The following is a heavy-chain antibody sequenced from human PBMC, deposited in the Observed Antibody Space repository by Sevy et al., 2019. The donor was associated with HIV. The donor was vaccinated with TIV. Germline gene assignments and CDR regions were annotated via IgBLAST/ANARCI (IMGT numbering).Heavy chain of an antibody. CDR3: ARESVVPAATHYYYYGMDV. CDR2: IYYSGST. D-gene: IGHD2-2*01. CDR1: GGSVSSGSYY. V-gene: IGHV4-61*01. Sequence: SETLSLTCTVSGGSVSSGSYYWSWIRQPPGKGLEWIGYIYYSGSTNYNPSLKSRVTISVDTSKNQFSLKLSSVTAVDTAVYYCARESVVPAATHYYYYGMDVWGQGTTVTVSS. J-gene: IGHJ6*02.